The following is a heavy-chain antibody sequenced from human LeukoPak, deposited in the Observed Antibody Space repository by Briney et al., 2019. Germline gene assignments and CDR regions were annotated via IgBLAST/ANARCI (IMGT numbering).Heavy chain of an antibody. V-gene: IGHV4-31*03. CDR1: GGSISSGGYY. CDR3: ARVHDYGDYDWFDP. J-gene: IGHJ5*02. D-gene: IGHD4-17*01. CDR2: IYYSGST. Sequence: SETLSLTCTVSGGSISSGGYYWSWIRQHPGKGLEWIGYIYYSGSTYYNPSLKRRVTISVDTSKNQFSLKLSSVTAADTAVYYCARVHDYGDYDWFDPWGQGTLVTVSS.